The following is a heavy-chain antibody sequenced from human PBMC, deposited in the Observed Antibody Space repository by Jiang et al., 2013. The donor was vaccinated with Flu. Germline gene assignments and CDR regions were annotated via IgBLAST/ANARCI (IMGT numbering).Heavy chain of an antibody. CDR2: IYPGDSDP. J-gene: IGHJ4*02. CDR1: GYIFTSFY. D-gene: IGHD5-18*01. V-gene: IGHV5-51*01. CDR3: ASPRGYNYGPFDF. Sequence: VQLVESGAEVKKPGESLKISCKGSGYIFTSFYIAWVRQLPGKGLEWMGIIYPGDSDPTYSPSFQGQVTISVDKSISTAYLQWSSLKASDTAMYYCASPRGYNYGPFDFWGQGTLVTVSS.